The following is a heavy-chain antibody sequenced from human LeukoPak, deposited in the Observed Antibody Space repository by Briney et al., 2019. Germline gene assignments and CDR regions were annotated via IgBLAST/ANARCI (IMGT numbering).Heavy chain of an antibody. Sequence: SETLSLTCAVSGGSISSYYWSWIRQPAGKGLEWVGRIYTSGSTNYNPSLKSRVTMSVDTSKNQFSLKLGSVTAADTAVYYCARDTPAGGLDYWGQGTLVTVSS. CDR3: ARDTPAGGLDY. J-gene: IGHJ4*02. D-gene: IGHD2-8*02. V-gene: IGHV4-4*07. CDR2: IYTSGST. CDR1: GGSISSYY.